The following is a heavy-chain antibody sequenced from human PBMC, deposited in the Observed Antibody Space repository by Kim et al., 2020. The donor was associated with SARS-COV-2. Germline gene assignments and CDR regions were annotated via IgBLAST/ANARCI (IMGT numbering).Heavy chain of an antibody. V-gene: IGHV4-59*01. CDR1: GGSISSYY. CDR3: ARGRFNDFWSGYYLSSRGGYYYYYGMDV. Sequence: SETLSLTCTVSGGSISSYYWSWIRQPPGKGLEWIGYIYYSGSTNYNPSLKSRVTISVDTSKNQFSLKLSSVTAADTAVYYCARGRFNDFWSGYYLSSRGGYYYYYGMDVWGQGTTVTVSS. CDR2: IYYSGST. D-gene: IGHD3-3*01. J-gene: IGHJ6*02.